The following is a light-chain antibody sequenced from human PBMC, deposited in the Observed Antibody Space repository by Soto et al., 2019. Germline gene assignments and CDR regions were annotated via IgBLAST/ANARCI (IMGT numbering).Light chain of an antibody. CDR1: SSDVGGYNL. V-gene: IGLV2-8*01. J-gene: IGLJ3*02. CDR2: EVT. CDR3: CSYAGSNSWV. Sequence: QSVLTQPPSASGSPGQSVTISCTGTSSDVGGYNLVSWYQQHPGKAPKLMLYEVTKRPSGVPDRFSGSKSGNTASLTVSGLQPEDEADYYCCSYAGSNSWVFGGGTKLTVL.